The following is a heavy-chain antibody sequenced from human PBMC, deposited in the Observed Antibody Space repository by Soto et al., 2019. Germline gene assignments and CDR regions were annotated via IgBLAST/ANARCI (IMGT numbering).Heavy chain of an antibody. D-gene: IGHD2-2*01. CDR2: IYYSGNT. Sequence: SETLSLTCTVSGGSISSFYWSWIRQPPGKGLEWIGYIYYSGNTNYNPSLKSRVTISVDTSKNQFSLKLSSVTAADTAVYYCARDLGYCSSTSCYPYFDPWGQGTLVTVSS. CDR3: ARDLGYCSSTSCYPYFDP. CDR1: GGSISSFY. V-gene: IGHV4-59*12. J-gene: IGHJ5*02.